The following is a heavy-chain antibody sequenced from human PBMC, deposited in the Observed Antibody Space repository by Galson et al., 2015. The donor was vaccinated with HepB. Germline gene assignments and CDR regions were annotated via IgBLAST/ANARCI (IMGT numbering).Heavy chain of an antibody. V-gene: IGHV1-8*01. J-gene: IGHJ6*02. CDR1: GYAFTSYD. D-gene: IGHD6-19*01. CDR3: ARAPGGYSSGWYRLDYYYYGMDV. Sequence: SVKVSCKASGYAFTSYDINWVRQATGQGLEWMGWMNPNSGNTGYAQKFQGRVTMTRNTSISTAYMELSSLRSEDTAVYYCARAPGGYSSGWYRLDYYYYGMDVWGQGTTVTVSS. CDR2: MNPNSGNT.